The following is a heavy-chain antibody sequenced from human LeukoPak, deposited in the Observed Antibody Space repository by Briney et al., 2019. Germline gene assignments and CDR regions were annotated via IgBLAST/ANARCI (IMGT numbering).Heavy chain of an antibody. J-gene: IGHJ3*02. CDR3: ARGGFTTMVRGVIITLDAFDI. D-gene: IGHD3-10*01. V-gene: IGHV1-46*01. CDR1: VYSFTNYY. CDR2: INPGGGTT. Sequence: ASEKVSCKASVYSFTNYYLHWVRQAPGQGFEWMGIINPGGGTTTYAQKFQGRGTMTRDTSTGAVYMELSSLRSEDTAVYYCARGGFTTMVRGVIITLDAFDIWGQGTMVTVSS.